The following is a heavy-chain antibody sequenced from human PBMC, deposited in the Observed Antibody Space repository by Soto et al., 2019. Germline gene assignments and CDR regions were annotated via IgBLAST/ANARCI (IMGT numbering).Heavy chain of an antibody. CDR2: IYHSGRT. D-gene: IGHD6-19*01. Sequence: QLQLQESGSGLVKPSQTLSLTCAVSGGSISSGGYSWSWIRQPPGQGLEWIGYIYHSGRTYYNPSLKSRVTISVDRSKNQFSLKLSFVTAADTAVYYCARAGGLGAVAADYWGQGTLVTVSS. J-gene: IGHJ4*02. CDR3: ARAGGLGAVAADY. V-gene: IGHV4-30-2*01. CDR1: GGSISSGGYS.